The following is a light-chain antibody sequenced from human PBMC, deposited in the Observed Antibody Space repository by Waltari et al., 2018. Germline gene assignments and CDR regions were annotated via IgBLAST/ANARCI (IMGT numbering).Light chain of an antibody. J-gene: IGLJ2*01. CDR1: TSDVGTYNY. V-gene: IGLV2-14*03. CDR3: SSYTSSTTSVV. Sequence: QSALTQPASVSGSPGQSITISCTGTTSDVGTYNYVSWYQQRPGKAPKLIIYDVTKRASGVSNRFSGSKSGNTASLTISGLQAEDEADYYCSSYTSSTTSVVFGGGTKVTVL. CDR2: DVT.